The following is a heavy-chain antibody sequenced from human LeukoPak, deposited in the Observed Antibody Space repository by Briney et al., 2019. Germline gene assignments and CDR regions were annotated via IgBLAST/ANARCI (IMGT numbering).Heavy chain of an antibody. CDR3: ASRRYYDFWSGYYPRYYYYMDV. Sequence: SVKVSCKASGGTFSSYAISWVRQAPGQGLEWMGRIIPIFGTANYAQKFQGRVTITTDESTSTASMELSRLRSEDTALYYCASRRYYDFWSGYYPRYYYYMDVWGKGTTVTVSS. J-gene: IGHJ6*03. V-gene: IGHV1-69*05. D-gene: IGHD3-3*01. CDR2: IIPIFGTA. CDR1: GGTFSSYA.